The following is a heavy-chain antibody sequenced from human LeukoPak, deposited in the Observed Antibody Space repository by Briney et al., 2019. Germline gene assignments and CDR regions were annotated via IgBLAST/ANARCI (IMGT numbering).Heavy chain of an antibody. CDR3: AKELYNYGDYGAEGLDV. CDR2: ISYDGSSE. V-gene: IGHV3-30*18. Sequence: GGSLRLSCEVSGFTFGNYGMHWVRQAPGKGLEWVALISYDGSSEYYAGSVKGRFTISRDNSKITVYLQMNSLKAEDTAVYYCAKELYNYGDYGAEGLDVGGQGTTVTVS. J-gene: IGHJ6*02. D-gene: IGHD4-17*01. CDR1: GFTFGNYG.